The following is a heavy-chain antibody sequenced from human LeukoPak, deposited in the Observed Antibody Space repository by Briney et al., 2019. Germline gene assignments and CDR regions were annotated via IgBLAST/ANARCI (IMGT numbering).Heavy chain of an antibody. CDR2: IKQDGSEK. D-gene: IGHD2-15*01. V-gene: IGHV3-7*01. J-gene: IGHJ6*03. CDR3: ARDFEDSDYYYYYMDV. CDR1: GYSFTSYW. Sequence: GESLKISCKGSGYSFTSYWMSWVRQAPGKGLEWVANIKQDGSEKYYVDSVKGRFTISRDNAKNSLYLQMNSLRAEDTAVYYCARDFEDSDYYYYYMDVWGKGTTVTVSS.